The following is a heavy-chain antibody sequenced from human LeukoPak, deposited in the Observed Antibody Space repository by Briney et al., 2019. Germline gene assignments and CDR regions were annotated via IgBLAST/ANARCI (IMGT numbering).Heavy chain of an antibody. CDR3: ARGGYRDAFDI. D-gene: IGHD3-16*02. Sequence: PGGSLRLSCAASGFTFSSYSMTWVRQAPGKGLEWVSYISSSSSTIYYADSVKGRFTISRDNAKNSLYLQMNSLRAEDTAVYYCARGGYRDAFDIWGQGTMVTVSS. CDR1: GFTFSSYS. CDR2: ISSSSSTI. J-gene: IGHJ3*02. V-gene: IGHV3-48*01.